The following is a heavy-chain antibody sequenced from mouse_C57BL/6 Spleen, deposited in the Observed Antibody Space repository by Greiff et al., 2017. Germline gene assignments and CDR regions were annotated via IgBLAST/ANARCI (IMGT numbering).Heavy chain of an antibody. Sequence: VQLQQSGPELAKPGASVKISCKASGYSFTGYYMNWVKQSPEKSLEWIGEINPSTGGTTYNQKFKAKATLTVDKSSSTAYMQLKSLTSEDSAVYYSARRDYYAMDYWGQGPSVTVSS. J-gene: IGHJ4*01. V-gene: IGHV1-42*01. CDR1: GYSFTGYY. CDR2: INPSTGGT. CDR3: ARRDYYAMDY.